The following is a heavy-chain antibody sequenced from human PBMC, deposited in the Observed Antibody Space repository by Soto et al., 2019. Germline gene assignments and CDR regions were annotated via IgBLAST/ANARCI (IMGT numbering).Heavy chain of an antibody. CDR1: GGSISSGDYY. J-gene: IGHJ5*02. CDR2: IYYSGST. CDR3: ARSPILYCSSTSCLYKNWFDP. Sequence: PSETLCHTWSVSGGSISSGDYYWSRNRQPPGKGLEWIGYIYYSGSTYYNPSLKSRVTISVDTSKNQFSLKLSSVTAADTAVYYCARSPILYCSSTSCLYKNWFDPWGQGTLVTVSS. V-gene: IGHV4-30-4*01. D-gene: IGHD2-2*01.